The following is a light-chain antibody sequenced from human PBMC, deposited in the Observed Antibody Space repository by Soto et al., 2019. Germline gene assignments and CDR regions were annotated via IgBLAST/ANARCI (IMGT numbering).Light chain of an antibody. CDR3: QQYDNLPLT. CDR2: DAS. Sequence: DIQMTQSPSSLSASVGDRVTITCQASQDIKNYLNWYQQKSGKAPKLLIYDASDLETGVPSRFSGSGSGTDFTFTINSLQPEDIATYYCQQYDNLPLTCGGGTKV. CDR1: QDIKNY. V-gene: IGKV1-33*01. J-gene: IGKJ4*01.